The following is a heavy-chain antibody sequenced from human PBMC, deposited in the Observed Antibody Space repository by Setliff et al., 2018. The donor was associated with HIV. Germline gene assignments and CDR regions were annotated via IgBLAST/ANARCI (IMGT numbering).Heavy chain of an antibody. Sequence: GPSVKVSCKASGYTFTIYGISWVRQAPGQGLEWMGWISAYNGNTNYVQKLQDRVSMTTDTSTSTAYMELRSLRSDDTAMYFCGRSNGGQVTMVDYWGQGTLVTVSS. J-gene: IGHJ4*02. V-gene: IGHV1-18*01. D-gene: IGHD3-10*01. CDR3: GRSNGGQVTMVDY. CDR1: GYTFTIYG. CDR2: ISAYNGNT.